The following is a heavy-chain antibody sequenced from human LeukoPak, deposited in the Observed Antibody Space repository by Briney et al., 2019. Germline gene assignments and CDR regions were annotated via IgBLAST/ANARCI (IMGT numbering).Heavy chain of an antibody. Sequence: SVKVSCKASGGTFSSYAISWVRQAPGQGLEWMGGIIPIFGTANYAQKFQGRVTITADESTSTAYMELSSLRSEDTAVCYCARVRYCSSTSCYAFDPWGQGTLVTVSS. CDR2: IIPIFGTA. J-gene: IGHJ5*02. D-gene: IGHD2-2*01. V-gene: IGHV1-69*01. CDR1: GGTFSSYA. CDR3: ARVRYCSSTSCYAFDP.